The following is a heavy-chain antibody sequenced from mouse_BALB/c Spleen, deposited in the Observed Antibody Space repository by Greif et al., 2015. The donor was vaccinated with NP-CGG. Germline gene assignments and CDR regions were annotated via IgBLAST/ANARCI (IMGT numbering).Heavy chain of an antibody. J-gene: IGHJ4*01. D-gene: IGHD2-2*01. CDR2: IYPGDGDT. CDR1: GYAFSSYW. CDR3: ARYGYDYYAMDY. Sequence: VKLVESGAELVRPGSSVKISCKASGYAFSSYWMNWVKQRPGQGLEWIGQIYPGDGDTNYNGKFKGKATLTADKSSSTAYMQLSSLTSEDSAVYFCARYGYDYYAMDYWGQGTSVTVSS. V-gene: IGHV1-80*01.